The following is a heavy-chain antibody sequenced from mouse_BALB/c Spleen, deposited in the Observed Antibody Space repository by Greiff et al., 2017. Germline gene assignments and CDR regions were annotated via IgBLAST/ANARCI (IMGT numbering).Heavy chain of an antibody. V-gene: IGHV5-6-3*01. D-gene: IGHD1-1*01. CDR3: ARDYYGSSYGYAMDY. CDR1: GFTFSSYG. CDR2: INSNGGST. J-gene: IGHJ4*01. Sequence: EVQLQESGGGLVQPGGSLKLSCAASGFTFSSYGMSWVCQTPDKRLELVATINSNGGSTYYPDSVKGRFTISRDNAKNTLYLQMSSLKSEDTAMYYCARDYYGSSYGYAMDYWGQGTSVTVSS.